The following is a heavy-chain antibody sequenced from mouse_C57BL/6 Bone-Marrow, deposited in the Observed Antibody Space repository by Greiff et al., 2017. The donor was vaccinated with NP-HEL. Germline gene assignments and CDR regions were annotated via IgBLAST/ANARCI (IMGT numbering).Heavy chain of an antibody. V-gene: IGHV1-4*01. CDR1: GYTFTSYT. J-gene: IGHJ4*01. Sequence: VQLVESGAELARPGASVKMSCKASGYTFTSYTMHWVKQRPGQGLEWIGYINPSSGYTKYNQKFKDKATLTADKSSSTAYMQLSSLTSEDSAVYYCARSGSFYAMDYWGQGTSVTVSS. CDR2: INPSSGYT. CDR3: ARSGSFYAMDY. D-gene: IGHD3-1*01.